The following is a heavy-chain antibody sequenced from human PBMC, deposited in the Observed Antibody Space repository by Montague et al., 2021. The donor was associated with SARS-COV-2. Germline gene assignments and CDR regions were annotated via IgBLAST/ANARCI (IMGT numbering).Heavy chain of an antibody. J-gene: IGHJ4*02. CDR2: IHSGASYA. V-gene: IGHV3-23*03. Sequence: SLRLSCAASGFTFSSHDMTWVRQAPGKGLEWVSIIHSGASYASYAGSVKGRFTISRDSSKNTLYLQMNSLRAEDTAVYYCAKGVGQKSSAVDYWGQGTQVTVSS. CDR3: AKGVGQKSSAVDY. D-gene: IGHD1-26*01. CDR1: GFTFSSHD.